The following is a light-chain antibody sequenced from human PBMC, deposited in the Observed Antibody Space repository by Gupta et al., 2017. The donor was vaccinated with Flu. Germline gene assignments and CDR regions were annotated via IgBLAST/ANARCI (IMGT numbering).Light chain of an antibody. CDR3: MQGSRWPWA. CDR1: QGLVYSDGNTY. J-gene: IGKJ1*01. V-gene: IGKV2-30*01. CDR2: QVS. Sequence: DVVMTQSPPSLPVTRGQPASISCRSSQGLVYSDGNTYLHWFQQRPGQSPRRLIYQVSHRESGVPDRFSGSGSGTDFTLKISRVEAEDVGVYYCMQGSRWPWAFGQGTKVEIK.